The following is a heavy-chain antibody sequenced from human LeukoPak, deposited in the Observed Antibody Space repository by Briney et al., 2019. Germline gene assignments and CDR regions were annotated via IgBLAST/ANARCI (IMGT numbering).Heavy chain of an antibody. CDR1: GFTFSNAW. CDR2: IKSISDGGTT. V-gene: IGHV3-15*01. J-gene: IGHJ4*02. CDR3: TTHCGGGTCYGY. Sequence: GGSLRLSCAASGFTFSNAWMNWVRQAPGKGLEWVGRIKSISDGGTTDFAAPVKGRFSISRDDSKNTLYLQMNSLKTEDTAVYYCTTHCGGGTCYGYWGQGTLVTVSS. D-gene: IGHD2-15*01.